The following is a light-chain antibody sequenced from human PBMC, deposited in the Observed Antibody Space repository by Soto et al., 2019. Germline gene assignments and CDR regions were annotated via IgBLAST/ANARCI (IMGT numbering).Light chain of an antibody. Sequence: IVLTQSPGTLYLSPGERATLSCRASQSLSSSYLAWYQQKPGQAPRLLIYGASSRATGIPDRFSGSGSGTDFTLTISRLEPEDFAVYACQQYGRAPITFGQGTRLEIK. V-gene: IGKV3-20*01. CDR1: QSLSSSY. CDR2: GAS. J-gene: IGKJ5*01. CDR3: QQYGRAPIT.